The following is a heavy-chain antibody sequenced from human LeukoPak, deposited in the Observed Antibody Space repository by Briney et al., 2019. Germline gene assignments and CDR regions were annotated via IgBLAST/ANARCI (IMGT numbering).Heavy chain of an antibody. J-gene: IGHJ4*02. CDR2: ITATGSRT. Sequence: GGSLRLSCAASGFTVSSNYMSWVRQAPGKGLEWVSVITATGSRTYYADSVKGRFTISRDSSKNTLYLQLNSLGVDDTAVYYCATSMGGGNVDYWGQGTLVTVSS. D-gene: IGHD3-16*01. CDR3: ATSMGGGNVDY. V-gene: IGHV3-53*01. CDR1: GFTVSSNY.